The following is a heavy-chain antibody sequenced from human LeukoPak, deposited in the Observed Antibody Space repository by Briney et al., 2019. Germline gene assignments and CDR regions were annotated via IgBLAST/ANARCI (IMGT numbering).Heavy chain of an antibody. Sequence: GGSLRLSCAASGFTFSSYAMSWVRQAPGKGLEWVSAISGSGGSTYYADSVKGRFTISRDNSKNTLYLQMNSLRAEDTAVYYCAKDRAYYYGSGPLNAFDIWGQGTMVTVS. V-gene: IGHV3-23*01. CDR1: GFTFSSYA. CDR3: AKDRAYYYGSGPLNAFDI. D-gene: IGHD3-10*01. J-gene: IGHJ3*02. CDR2: ISGSGGST.